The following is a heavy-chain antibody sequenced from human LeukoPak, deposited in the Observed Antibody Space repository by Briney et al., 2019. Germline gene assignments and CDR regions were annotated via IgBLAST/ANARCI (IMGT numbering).Heavy chain of an antibody. V-gene: IGHV4-39*07. CDR2: INHSGTT. CDR3: ARVKYGDYSKDFDY. D-gene: IGHD4-17*01. J-gene: IGHJ4*02. Sequence: SETLSLTCTVSGGSISSSSYYWGWIRQPPGKGLEWIGEINHSGTTNYNPSLKSRVTISVDTSKNQFSLKLSSVTAADTAVYFCARVKYGDYSKDFDYWGQGTLVTVSS. CDR1: GGSISSSSYY.